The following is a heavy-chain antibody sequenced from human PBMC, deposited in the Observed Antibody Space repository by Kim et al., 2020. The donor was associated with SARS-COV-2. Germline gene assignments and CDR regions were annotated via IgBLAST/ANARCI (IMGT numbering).Heavy chain of an antibody. CDR3: ARVWSMTRGVILTGLDY. V-gene: IGHV4-59*01. CDR2: IYSSGST. J-gene: IGHJ4*01. D-gene: IGHD3-10*01. CDR1: GGSITYYY. Sequence: SETLSLTCTVSGGSITYYYWTWIRQSPGKGLEWIGSIYSSGSTNYNPSLRGRVTMSVDTSKNQFSLGLSSLTAADTAVYYSARVWSMTRGVILTGLDYWG.